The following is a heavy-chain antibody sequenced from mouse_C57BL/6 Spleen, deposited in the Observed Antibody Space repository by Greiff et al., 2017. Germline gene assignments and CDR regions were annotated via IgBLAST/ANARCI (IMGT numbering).Heavy chain of an antibody. CDR1: GYTFTSYW. CDR3: ARCYGSSYGYFDV. J-gene: IGHJ1*03. V-gene: IGHV1-69*01. CDR2: IDPSDSYT. D-gene: IGHD1-1*01. Sequence: QVPLQQPGAELVMPGASVKLSCKASGYTFTSYWMHWVKQRPGQGLEWIGEIDPSDSYTNYNQKFKGKSTLTVDKSSSTAYMQLSSLTSEDSAVYYWARCYGSSYGYFDVWGTGTTVTVSS.